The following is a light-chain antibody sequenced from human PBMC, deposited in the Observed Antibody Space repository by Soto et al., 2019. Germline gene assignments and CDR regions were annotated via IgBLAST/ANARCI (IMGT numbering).Light chain of an antibody. CDR3: VQRTTWPWT. J-gene: IGKJ1*01. V-gene: IGKV3-11*01. Sequence: EIVLTQSPGTLSLSPGERATLSCRASQSVSSHLAWYQQKPGQAPRLLIYAASNRATGIPARFSGSGSGTDFTLTISSLEPEDFAVYHCVQRTTWPWTCGQGSKVEIK. CDR1: QSVSSH. CDR2: AAS.